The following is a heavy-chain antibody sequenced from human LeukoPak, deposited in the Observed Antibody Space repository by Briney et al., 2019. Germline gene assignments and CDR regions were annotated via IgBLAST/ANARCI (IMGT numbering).Heavy chain of an antibody. CDR2: IKQDGSEK. CDR1: GFIFSSYW. J-gene: IGHJ6*04. CDR3: ARRLGDYYYYGMDV. Sequence: GGSMRLSCPASGFIFSSYWMSWVRQAPGRGLEWVANIKQDGSEKYYVDSVKGRFTISRDNAKNSLYLQMNSLRAEDTAVYYCARRLGDYYYYGMDVWGKGTTVTVSS. D-gene: IGHD4-11*01. V-gene: IGHV3-7*03.